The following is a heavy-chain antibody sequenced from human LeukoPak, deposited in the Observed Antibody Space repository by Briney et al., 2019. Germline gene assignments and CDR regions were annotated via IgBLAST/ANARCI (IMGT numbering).Heavy chain of an antibody. J-gene: IGHJ4*02. CDR2: IYHSGST. CDR1: GGSFSGYY. D-gene: IGHD6-6*01. V-gene: IGHV4-34*01. CDR3: ARHRLYSSSDY. Sequence: SETLSLTCIVYGGSFSGYYWSWIRRPPGKGLEWIGDIYHSGSTNYNPSLKSRVTISVDTSKNQFSLKLSSVTAADTAVYYCARHRLYSSSDYWGQGTLVTVSS.